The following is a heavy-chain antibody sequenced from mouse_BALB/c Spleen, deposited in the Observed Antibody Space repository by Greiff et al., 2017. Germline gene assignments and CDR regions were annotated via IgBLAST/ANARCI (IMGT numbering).Heavy chain of an antibody. Sequence: QVQLQQPGAELVKPGASVKLSCKASGYTFTSYWMHWVKQRPGQGLEWIGEINPSNGRTNYNEKFKSKATLTVDKSSSTAYMQLSSLTSEDSAVYYCARSFYYDYDGRFAYWGQGTLVTVSA. J-gene: IGHJ3*01. CDR3: ARSFYYDYDGRFAY. D-gene: IGHD2-4*01. V-gene: IGHV1S81*02. CDR2: INPSNGRT. CDR1: GYTFTSYW.